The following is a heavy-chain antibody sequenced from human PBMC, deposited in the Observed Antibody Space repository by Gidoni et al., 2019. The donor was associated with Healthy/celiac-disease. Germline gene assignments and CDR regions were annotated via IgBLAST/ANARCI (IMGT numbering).Heavy chain of an antibody. CDR1: GFCFGDYA. CDR3: TRAPGDYYAFDI. V-gene: IGHV3-49*05. Sequence: EVQLVESWGGLVKPGRSLRTSCRASGFCFGDYAMSWFRQAPGKGLEWVGFIRSKAYGGTTEYAASVKGRFTISRDDSKSIDNMQMNSLKTEDTAVYYCTRAPGDYYAFDIWGQGTMVTVSS. CDR2: IRSKAYGGTT. J-gene: IGHJ3*02. D-gene: IGHD4-17*01.